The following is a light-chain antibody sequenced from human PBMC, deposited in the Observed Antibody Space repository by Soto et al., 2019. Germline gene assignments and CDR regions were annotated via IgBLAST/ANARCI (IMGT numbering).Light chain of an antibody. CDR1: QSISGS. CDR2: GAS. J-gene: IGKJ1*01. V-gene: IGKV3-15*01. Sequence: EIVMTQSPATLSVSPGERATLSCRASQSISGSLAWYQQKPGQAPRLLIYGASTRATGVPARFSGSGSGTEFNLTITSLQSEDSAVYYCQQYYHWPRTFGQGTKVDIK. CDR3: QQYYHWPRT.